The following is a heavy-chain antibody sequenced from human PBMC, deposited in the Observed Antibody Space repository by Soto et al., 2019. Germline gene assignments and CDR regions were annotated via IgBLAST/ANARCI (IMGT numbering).Heavy chain of an antibody. V-gene: IGHV3-33*01. CDR3: ESDDAYWSSSYCYNYYYYGMDV. Sequence: GGSPRPSFAAPGFTFSIYGMHWVRQAPGKGVELGAVRWYDGSNKYYAGSVKGRFTISRDHSTNTLYLQMNSLRADDTAVYYCESDDAYWSSSYCYNYYYYGMDVWGQGATVTVSS. CDR2: RWYDGSNK. J-gene: IGHJ6*02. D-gene: IGHD6-6*01. CDR1: GFTFSIYG.